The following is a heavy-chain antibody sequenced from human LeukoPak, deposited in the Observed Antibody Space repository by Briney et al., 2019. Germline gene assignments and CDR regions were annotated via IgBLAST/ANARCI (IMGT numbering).Heavy chain of an antibody. Sequence: GGSLRPSCEASGFTFSSYGMHWVRQAPGKGLEWVAVIWYDGSNKYYADSVKGRFTISRDDSKNTLYLQMNSLRAEDTAVYYCARVLSQYYYYYGMDVWGQGTTVTVSS. CDR1: GFTFSSYG. CDR3: ARVLSQYYYYYGMDV. J-gene: IGHJ6*02. CDR2: IWYDGSNK. V-gene: IGHV3-33*01.